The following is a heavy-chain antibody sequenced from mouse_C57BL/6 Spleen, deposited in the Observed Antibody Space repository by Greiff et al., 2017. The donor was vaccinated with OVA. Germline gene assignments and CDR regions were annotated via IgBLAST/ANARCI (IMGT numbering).Heavy chain of an antibody. CDR3: ARDSSYDYEEGFAY. D-gene: IGHD2-4*01. Sequence: EVQLQESGPGMVKPSQSLSLTCTVTGYSITSGYDWHWIRHFPGNKLEWMGYISYSGSTNYNPSLKSRISITHDTSKNHFFLKLNSVTTEDTATYYCARDSSYDYEEGFAYWGQGTLVTVSA. J-gene: IGHJ3*01. CDR2: ISYSGST. V-gene: IGHV3-1*01. CDR1: GYSITSGYD.